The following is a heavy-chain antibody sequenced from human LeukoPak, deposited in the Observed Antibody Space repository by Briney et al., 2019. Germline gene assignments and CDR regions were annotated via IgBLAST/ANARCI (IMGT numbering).Heavy chain of an antibody. D-gene: IGHD3-10*01. CDR2: INTNTGNP. CDR3: ARDFHTWFGELNY. CDR1: GYTFTGYY. V-gene: IGHV7-4-1*02. J-gene: IGHJ4*02. Sequence: ASVKVSCKASGYTFTGYYMHWVRQSPGQGLEWMGWINTNTGNPTYAQGFTGRFVFSLDTSVSTAYLQISSLKAEDTAVYYCARDFHTWFGELNYWGQGTLVTVSS.